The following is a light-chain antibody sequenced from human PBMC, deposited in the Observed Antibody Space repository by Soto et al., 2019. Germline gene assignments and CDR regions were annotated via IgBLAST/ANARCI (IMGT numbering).Light chain of an antibody. V-gene: IGKV3-15*01. CDR2: GAS. CDR3: QQYHQWPVA. Sequence: VMTQSPTTLSVSPGERATLSCRASHGVGNNLAWYQQIPGQAPRLLIYGASTRATGVPARFSGSGSATQFTPTISSLQSEDFGFYYCQQYHQWPVAFGGGTKVDIK. J-gene: IGKJ4*01. CDR1: HGVGNN.